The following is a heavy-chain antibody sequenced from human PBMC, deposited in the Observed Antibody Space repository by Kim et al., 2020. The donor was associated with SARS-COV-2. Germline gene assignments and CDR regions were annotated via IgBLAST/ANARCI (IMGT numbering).Heavy chain of an antibody. CDR1: GGSISSSSYY. CDR3: ARDSSTMVRGRNWFDP. CDR2: IYYSGST. J-gene: IGHJ5*02. D-gene: IGHD3-10*01. V-gene: IGHV4-39*07. Sequence: SETLSLTCTVSGGSISSSSYYWGWIRQPPGKGLEWIGSIYYSGSTYYNPSLKSRVTISVDTSKNQFSLKLSSVTAADTAVYYCARDSSTMVRGRNWFDPWGQGTLVTVSS.